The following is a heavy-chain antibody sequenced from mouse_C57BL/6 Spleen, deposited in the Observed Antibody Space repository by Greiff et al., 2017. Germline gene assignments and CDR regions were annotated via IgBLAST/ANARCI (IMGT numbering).Heavy chain of an antibody. CDR2: ISSGGEYI. CDR1: GFTFSSYA. Sequence: MLVESGEGLVKPGGSLKLSCAASGFTFSSYAMSWVRQTPEKRLEWVAYISSGGEYIYYADTVKGRFTISRDNARNTLYLQMSSLKSEDTAMYYCTRDSSSYMAYWGQGTLVTVSA. CDR3: TRDSSSYMAY. J-gene: IGHJ3*01. D-gene: IGHD1-1*01. V-gene: IGHV5-9-1*02.